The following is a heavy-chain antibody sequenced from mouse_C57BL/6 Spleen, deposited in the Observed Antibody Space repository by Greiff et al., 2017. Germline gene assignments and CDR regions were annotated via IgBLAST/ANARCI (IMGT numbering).Heavy chain of an antibody. V-gene: IGHV5-9*01. D-gene: IGHD2-4*01. CDR1: GFTFSSYT. CDR2: ISGGGGNT. CDR3: ARRYYDYGYYFDY. Sequence: EVKLMESGGGLVKPGGSLKLSCAASGFTFSSYTMSWVRQTPEKRLEWVATISGGGGNTYYPDSVKGRFTISRDNAKNTLYLQMRSLRSEDTALYYCARRYYDYGYYFDYWGQGTTLTVSS. J-gene: IGHJ2*01.